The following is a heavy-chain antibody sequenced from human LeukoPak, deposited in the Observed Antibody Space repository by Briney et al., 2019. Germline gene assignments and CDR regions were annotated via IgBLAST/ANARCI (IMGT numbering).Heavy chain of an antibody. J-gene: IGHJ6*03. V-gene: IGHV3-74*01. CDR1: GFTFSTYW. Sequence: GGSLSLSCAASGFTFSTYWMHWVRQAPGKGLVWVSRINSDGSATGYADSVKGRFTISRDNAKNTLYLQMNSLRAEDTALYYCVRGATTVTGNYLYYYMDVWGKGTTVTV. D-gene: IGHD4-11*01. CDR3: VRGATTVTGNYLYYYMDV. CDR2: INSDGSAT.